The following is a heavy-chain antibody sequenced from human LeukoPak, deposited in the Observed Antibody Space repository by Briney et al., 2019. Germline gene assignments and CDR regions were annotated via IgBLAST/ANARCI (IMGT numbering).Heavy chain of an antibody. CDR2: INPNDGDT. J-gene: IGHJ4*02. CDR3: ARANFLYCSSSTCLVDY. V-gene: IGHV1-2*02. D-gene: IGHD2-2*01. CDR1: GYTFTDYY. Sequence: GASVKVSCKASGYTFTDYYMHWVRQAPGQGFEWMGWINPNDGDTNYAQKFQGRVTMTRDTSISTAHMEVSRLRSDDTAGYYCARANFLYCSSSTCLVDYWGQGTLVTVSS.